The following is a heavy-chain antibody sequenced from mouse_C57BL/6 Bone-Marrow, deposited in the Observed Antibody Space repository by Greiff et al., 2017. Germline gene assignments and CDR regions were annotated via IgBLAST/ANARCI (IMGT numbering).Heavy chain of an antibody. CDR2: ISSGSSTI. V-gene: IGHV5-17*01. Sequence: EVKLMESGGGLVKPGGSLKLSCAASGFTFSDSGMHWVRQAPEKGLEWVAYISSGSSTIYYADTLKGRFTISRDNAKNTLFMQMTSLRSEDTARYYCARSYYSNYGDYWGKGTSVTVSS. D-gene: IGHD2-5*01. CDR1: GFTFSDSG. CDR3: ARSYYSNYGDY. J-gene: IGHJ4*01.